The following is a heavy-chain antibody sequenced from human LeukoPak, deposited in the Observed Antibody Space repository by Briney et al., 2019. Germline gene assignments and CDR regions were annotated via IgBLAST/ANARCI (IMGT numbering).Heavy chain of an antibody. CDR3: ATASLYFDN. Sequence: GGSLTLSCAPSGLTFSDSYMSWIRQAPGKGLEWGSYISSGVNTIKYADSVKGRFTISRDNARNSLYLQINSLGGEDTAVYYCATASLYFDNWGQGTLVTVSS. CDR1: GLTFSDSY. CDR2: ISSGVNTI. V-gene: IGHV3-11*04. J-gene: IGHJ4*02.